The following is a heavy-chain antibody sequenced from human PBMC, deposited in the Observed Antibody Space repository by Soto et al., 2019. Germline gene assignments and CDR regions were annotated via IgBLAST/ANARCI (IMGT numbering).Heavy chain of an antibody. CDR3: ARAHGGIDY. CDR2: IYYSGST. D-gene: IGHD3-10*01. V-gene: IGHV4-59*01. Sequence: SETLSLTCAVSGGSISSYYWSWIRQPPGKGLEWIGYIYYSGSTNYNPSLKSRVTISVDTSKNQFSLKLSSVTAADTAVYYCARAHGGIDYWGQGTLVTVS. J-gene: IGHJ4*02. CDR1: GGSISSYY.